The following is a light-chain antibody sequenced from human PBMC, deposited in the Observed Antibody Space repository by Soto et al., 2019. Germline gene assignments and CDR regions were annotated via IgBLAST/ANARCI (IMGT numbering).Light chain of an antibody. CDR2: DAS. J-gene: IGKJ4*01. CDR1: QSVSRY. V-gene: IGKV3-11*01. Sequence: EIVLTQSPATLSLSPGERATLSCRASQSVSRYLAWYQQKPGQAPRLLIYDASNRATGIPARFSGSGYGTDFTLTISSLEPEDFAVYYCQQRSDWPYTFGGGTKVQIK. CDR3: QQRSDWPYT.